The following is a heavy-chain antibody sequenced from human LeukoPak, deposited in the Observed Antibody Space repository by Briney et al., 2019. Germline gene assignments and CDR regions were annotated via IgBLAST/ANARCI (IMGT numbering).Heavy chain of an antibody. CDR1: GGSIGSSGYY. Sequence: PSETLSLTCTVSGGSIGSSGYYWGWVRQPPGRGLEWIGSIYYSGSTYYNPSLKSRVTISVDTSKDQFSLKLSSVTAADTAVYYCTRLNDYAWYFDLWGRGTLVTVSS. CDR2: IYYSGST. V-gene: IGHV4-39*01. J-gene: IGHJ2*01. CDR3: TRLNDYAWYFDL. D-gene: IGHD4-17*01.